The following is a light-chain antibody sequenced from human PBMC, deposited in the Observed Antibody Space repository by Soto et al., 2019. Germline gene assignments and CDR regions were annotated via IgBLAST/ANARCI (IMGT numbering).Light chain of an antibody. Sequence: QSPLTQPASVSGSPGQSITISCTGTRSDVGAYNYVSWYQQHPGKVPKLMIYDVSDRPSGVSNRFSGSKSGNTASLTISGLQAEDEADYYCSSFTRSNSYVFGTGTKVTVL. CDR1: RSDVGAYNY. V-gene: IGLV2-14*03. CDR2: DVS. J-gene: IGLJ1*01. CDR3: SSFTRSNSYV.